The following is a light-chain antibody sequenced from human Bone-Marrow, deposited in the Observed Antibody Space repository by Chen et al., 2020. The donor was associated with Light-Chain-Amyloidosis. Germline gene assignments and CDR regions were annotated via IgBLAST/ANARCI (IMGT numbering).Light chain of an antibody. V-gene: IGLV3-21*02. CDR1: NIGSTS. CDR3: QVWDRSSDRPV. Sequence: SYVLTQPSSVSVAPGRTATIACGGNNIGSTSVHWYQQTPGQSPLLCVYDDRDRPSGIPERLSCSNSGNTATRSISRVEAGDEADYYSQVWDRSSDRPVFGGGPKLTVL. J-gene: IGLJ3*02. CDR2: DDR.